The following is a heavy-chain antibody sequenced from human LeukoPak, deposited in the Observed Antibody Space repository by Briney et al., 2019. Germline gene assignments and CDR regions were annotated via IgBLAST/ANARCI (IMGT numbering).Heavy chain of an antibody. CDR1: GFTFSSYW. J-gene: IGHJ6*03. CDR2: IRQDGSEK. Sequence: PGGSLRLSCAASGFTFSSYWMSWVRQAPGKGLEWVANIRQDGSEKYYVDSVKGRFTVSRDNAKNSLYLQTNSLRAEDTAVYYCARDGCSSSSCYLPYQYYYTAVWGKGTTVTVSS. V-gene: IGHV3-7*01. CDR3: ARDGCSSSSCYLPYQYYYTAV. D-gene: IGHD2-2*01.